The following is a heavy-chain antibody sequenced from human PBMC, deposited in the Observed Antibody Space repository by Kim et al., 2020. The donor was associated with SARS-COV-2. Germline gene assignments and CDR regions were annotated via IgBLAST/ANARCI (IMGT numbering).Heavy chain of an antibody. D-gene: IGHD2-21*02. CDR1: GGTFSSYP. CDR2: IIPILGIA. J-gene: IGHJ6*02. CDR3: ARGQVAAAGLGDCYFGCYYYYGMDV. V-gene: IGHV1-69*02. Sequence: SVKVSCKASGGTFSSYPISWVRQAPGQGLEWMGRIIPILGIANYAQKFQGRVTITADKSTSTAYMELSSLRSEDTAVYYCARGQVAAAGLGDCYFGCYYYYGMDVWGQGTTVTVSS.